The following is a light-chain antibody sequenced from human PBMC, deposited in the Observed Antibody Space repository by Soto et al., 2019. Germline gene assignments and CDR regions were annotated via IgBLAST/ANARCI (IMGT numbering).Light chain of an antibody. Sequence: QSVLTQPPSVSGAPGQRVTISCTGSSSNIGAGYDVHWYQQLPGTAPKLLIYGNSNRPSGVPDRFSGSKSGTSASLAITGLRDEDEADYYCQAYGSRRSGWVFAAGTKLTVL. V-gene: IGLV1-40*01. CDR3: QAYGSRRSGWV. CDR2: GNS. J-gene: IGLJ3*02. CDR1: SSNIGAGYD.